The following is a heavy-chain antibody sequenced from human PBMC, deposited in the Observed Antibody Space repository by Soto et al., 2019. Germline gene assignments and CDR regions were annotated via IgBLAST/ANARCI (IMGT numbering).Heavy chain of an antibody. J-gene: IGHJ4*02. V-gene: IGHV3-30-3*01. CDR2: ISYDGSNK. Sequence: QVQLVESGGGVVQPGRSLRLSCAASGFTFSSYAMHWVRQAPGKGLEWVAVISYDGSNKYYADSVKGRFTISRDNSKNTLYLQMNSLRAEDTAVYYCARDRSSICDYWVQGTLVTVSS. CDR1: GFTFSSYA. CDR3: ARDRSSICDY. D-gene: IGHD6-13*01.